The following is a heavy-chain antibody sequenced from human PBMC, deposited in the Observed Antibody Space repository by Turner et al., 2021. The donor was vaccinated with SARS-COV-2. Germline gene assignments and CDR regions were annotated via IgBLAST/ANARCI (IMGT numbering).Heavy chain of an antibody. J-gene: IGHJ4*02. CDR2: INPNSGGT. D-gene: IGHD2-21*01. CDR3: ARRQLGWGLIDY. Sequence: QVQLVQSGAEVKKPGASVKLSCKASGYTFTGYYMHWVRQAPGQGLEWMGWINPNSGGTSYAQEFQGRVTMTRDTSISTAYMELSRLRSDDTAVYYCARRQLGWGLIDYWGQGTLVTVSS. CDR1: GYTFTGYY. V-gene: IGHV1-2*02.